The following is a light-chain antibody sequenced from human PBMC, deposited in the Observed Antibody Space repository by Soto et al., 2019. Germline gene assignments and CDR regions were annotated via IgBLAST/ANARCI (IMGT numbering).Light chain of an antibody. Sequence: DIQMTQSPSTLSAPVGDRVTITCRASQSISSWLAWYQQKPGKAPKLLIYDASSLESGAPSRFSGSGSGTEFTLAISSLQPEDFATSYCQQYNSYPYTFGQGTKLEIK. CDR3: QQYNSYPYT. J-gene: IGKJ2*01. V-gene: IGKV1-5*01. CDR2: DAS. CDR1: QSISSW.